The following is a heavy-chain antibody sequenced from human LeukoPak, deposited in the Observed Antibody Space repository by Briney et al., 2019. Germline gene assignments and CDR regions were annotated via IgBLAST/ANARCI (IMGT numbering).Heavy chain of an antibody. J-gene: IGHJ6*02. CDR3: ARRIAAAGKDV. CDR2: ISSSSSYI. D-gene: IGHD6-13*01. V-gene: IGHV3-21*01. CDR1: GFTFSSYS. Sequence: GFLRLSCAASGFTFSSYSMNWVRQAPGKGLEWVSSISSSSSYIYYADSVKGRFTISRDNAKNSLYLQMNSLRAEDTAVYYCARRIAAAGKDVWGQGTTVTVSS.